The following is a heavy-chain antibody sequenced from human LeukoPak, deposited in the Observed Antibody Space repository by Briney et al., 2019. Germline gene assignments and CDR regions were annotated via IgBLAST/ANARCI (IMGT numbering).Heavy chain of an antibody. Sequence: PGGSLRLSCAPSGFTFSSYSMNWVRQAPGKGLEWVSSISSSSSNIYYADSVKGRFTISRDNAKNSLYLQMNSLRAEDTAVYYCARAPRTLRYFDWSPPNWFDPWGQGTLVTVSS. V-gene: IGHV3-21*01. CDR2: ISSSSSNI. CDR1: GFTFSSYS. CDR3: ARAPRTLRYFDWSPPNWFDP. D-gene: IGHD3-9*01. J-gene: IGHJ5*02.